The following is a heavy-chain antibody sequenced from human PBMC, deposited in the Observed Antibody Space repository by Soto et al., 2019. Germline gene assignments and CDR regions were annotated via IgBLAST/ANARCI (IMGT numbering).Heavy chain of an antibody. CDR2: INHSGGT. CDR1: GGSFSGYY. J-gene: IGHJ4*02. V-gene: IGHV4-34*02. Sequence: QVQLQQWGAGLLKPSETLSLTCAVYGGSFSGYYWSWIRQPPVKGLEWIGEINHSGGTNYNPSLKGRVTISVDTSKNQFSLKLSSVTAADTAVFYCARLRWEQPWVFDYWGQGTLVTVSS. D-gene: IGHD1-26*01. CDR3: ARLRWEQPWVFDY.